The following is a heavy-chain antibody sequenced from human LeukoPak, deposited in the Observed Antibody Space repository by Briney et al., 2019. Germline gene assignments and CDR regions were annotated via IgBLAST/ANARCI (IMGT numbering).Heavy chain of an antibody. J-gene: IGHJ4*02. V-gene: IGHV4-59*12. Sequence: SETLSLTCTVSGGSISSYYWSWIRQPPGKGLEWIGYIYYSGSTNYNPSLKSRVTITVGTSKNQFSLKLSSVTAADTAVYYCARRSPASPFDYWGQGTLVTVSS. CDR2: IYYSGST. CDR1: GGSISSYY. CDR3: ARRSPASPFDY.